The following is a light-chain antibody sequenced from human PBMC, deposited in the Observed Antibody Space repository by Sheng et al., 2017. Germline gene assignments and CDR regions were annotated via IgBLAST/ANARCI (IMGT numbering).Light chain of an antibody. J-gene: IGKJ1*01. V-gene: IGKV1-39*01. Sequence: DIQMTQSPSSLSASVGNRVTITCQASQDISNYLNWYQQKPGKAPKLLIYDASNLETGVPSRFSGSGSGTDFTLTISSLQPEDFATYYCQQSYITPWTFGQGTKVEI. CDR1: QDISNY. CDR2: DAS. CDR3: QQSYITPWT.